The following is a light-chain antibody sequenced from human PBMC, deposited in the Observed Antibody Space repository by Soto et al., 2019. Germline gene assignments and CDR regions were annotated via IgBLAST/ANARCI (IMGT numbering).Light chain of an antibody. CDR1: QSVSNNY. V-gene: IGKV3-20*01. Sequence: EIVLTQSPGSLSLSPGERATLSCRASQSVSNNYLAWYQQKPGQAPRLLLYGASSRATGIPDRFSGSGSGTDFTLTISRLEPEDFAVYYCQQYGSSPGLFTFGPGTKVDIK. CDR2: GAS. J-gene: IGKJ3*01. CDR3: QQYGSSPGLFT.